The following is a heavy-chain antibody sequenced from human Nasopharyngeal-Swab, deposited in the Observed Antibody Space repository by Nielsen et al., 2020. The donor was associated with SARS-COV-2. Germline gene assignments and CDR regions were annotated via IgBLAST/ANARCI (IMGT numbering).Heavy chain of an antibody. CDR3: TTALNPLYYYDSSGYYSPGAEYFQH. D-gene: IGHD3-22*01. CDR2: IKSKTDGGTT. Sequence: VRQAPGKGLEWVGRIKSKTDGGTTDYAAPVKGRFTISRDDSKNTLYLQMNSLKTEDTAVYYCTTALNPLYYYDSSGYYSPGAEYFQHWGQGTLVTVLL. J-gene: IGHJ1*01. V-gene: IGHV3-15*01.